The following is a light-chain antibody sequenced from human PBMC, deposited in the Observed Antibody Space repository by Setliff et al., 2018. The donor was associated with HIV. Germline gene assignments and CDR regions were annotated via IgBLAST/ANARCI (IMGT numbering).Light chain of an antibody. J-gene: IGLJ1*01. CDR3: GSYTSTTSYV. Sequence: QSALAQPASVSGSPGQSITISCTGTSSDVGGYKFVSWYQQHPGKAPKLMIYEVSNRPSGVSDRFSGSKSGRTASLTISGLQAEDEADYYCGSYTSTTSYVFGSGTKVTVL. CDR1: SSDVGGYKF. V-gene: IGLV2-14*01. CDR2: EVS.